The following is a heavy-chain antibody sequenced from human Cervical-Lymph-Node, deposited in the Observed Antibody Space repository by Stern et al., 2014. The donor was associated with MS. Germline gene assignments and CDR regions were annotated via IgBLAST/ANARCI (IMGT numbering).Heavy chain of an antibody. V-gene: IGHV1-18*01. D-gene: IGHD6-19*01. CDR1: GYTFTSYG. CDR2: VNDFNGNT. Sequence: VQLVQSGAEVKKPGASVKVSCKASGYTFTSYGISWVRQAPGQGLEWMGWVNDFNGNTHFAPTFQGRVTLTRDTSTSTAYMQVRRLRSDGTAVYYCARDGQWLALPNYYYYGMDVWGQGTTVTVSS. J-gene: IGHJ6*02. CDR3: ARDGQWLALPNYYYYGMDV.